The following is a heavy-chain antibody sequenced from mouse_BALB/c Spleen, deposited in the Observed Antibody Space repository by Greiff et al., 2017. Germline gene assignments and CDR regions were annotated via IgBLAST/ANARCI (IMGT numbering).Heavy chain of an antibody. CDR2: IDPENGNT. Sequence: EVKLMESGAELVRPGASVKLSCKASGFNIKDYYMHWVKQRPEQGLEWIGWIDPENGNTIYDPKFQGKASITADTSSNTAYLQLSSLTSEDTAVYYCAPYGYDDAMDDWGQGTSVTVSS. D-gene: IGHD2-2*01. J-gene: IGHJ4*01. CDR1: GFNIKDYY. V-gene: IGHV14-1*02. CDR3: APYGYDDAMDD.